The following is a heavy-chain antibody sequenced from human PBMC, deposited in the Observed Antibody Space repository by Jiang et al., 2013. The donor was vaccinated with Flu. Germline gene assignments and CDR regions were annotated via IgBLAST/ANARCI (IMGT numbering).Heavy chain of an antibody. CDR1: GFTFSGYA. J-gene: IGHJ6*02. Sequence: PGGSLRLSCAASGFTFSGYAMSWVRQGPGKGLEWVSVIGGSGDNTYYADFVEGRFTISRDNSKNTLYLQLNSLRADDTAVYYCAKKAEGGSSSSVYVYHGMDVWGQGTTVTVSS. V-gene: IGHV3-23*01. CDR2: IGGSGDNT. CDR3: AKKAEGGSSSSVYVYHGMDV. D-gene: IGHD6-6*01.